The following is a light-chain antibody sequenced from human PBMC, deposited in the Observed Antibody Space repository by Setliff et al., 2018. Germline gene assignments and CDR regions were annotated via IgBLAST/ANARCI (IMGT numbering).Light chain of an antibody. J-gene: IGLJ1*01. CDR3: SSYAGSNNFPYV. CDR2: EVS. Sequence: QSALTQPPSASGSPGQSVTISCTGTSSDVGGYNYDSWYQQHPGKAPKLMIYEVSKRPSGVPDRFSGSKSGNTASLTVSGLQAEDEADYYCSSYAGSNNFPYVFGTGTKVTVL. V-gene: IGLV2-8*01. CDR1: SSDVGGYNY.